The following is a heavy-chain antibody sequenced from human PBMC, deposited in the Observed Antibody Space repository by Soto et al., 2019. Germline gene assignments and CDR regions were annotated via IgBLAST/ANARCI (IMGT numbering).Heavy chain of an antibody. CDR3: ARDQFNAGGFDY. Sequence: ESGGGVVQPGRSLRLSCAASGFTFSSYAMHWVRQAPGKGLEWVAVISYDGSNKYYADSVKGRFTISRDNSKNTLYLQMNSLRAEDTAVYYCARDQFNAGGFDYWGQGTLVTVSS. CDR1: GFTFSSYA. V-gene: IGHV3-30-3*01. J-gene: IGHJ4*02. CDR2: ISYDGSNK. D-gene: IGHD3-10*01.